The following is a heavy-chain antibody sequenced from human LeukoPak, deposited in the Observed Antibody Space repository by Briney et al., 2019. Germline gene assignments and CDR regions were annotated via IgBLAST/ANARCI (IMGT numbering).Heavy chain of an antibody. CDR1: GFTFSSYE. D-gene: IGHD3-10*01. Sequence: GGSLRLTCAASGFTFSSYEMNWVRQAPGKGLEWVSYISSSGSTIYYADSVKGRFTISRDNAKNSLYPQMNSLRAEDTAVYYCLGFGELSFDYWGQGTLVTVSS. CDR2: ISSSGSTI. CDR3: LGFGELSFDY. J-gene: IGHJ4*02. V-gene: IGHV3-48*03.